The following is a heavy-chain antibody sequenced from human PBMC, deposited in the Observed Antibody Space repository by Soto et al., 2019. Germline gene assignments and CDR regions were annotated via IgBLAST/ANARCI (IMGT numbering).Heavy chain of an antibody. Sequence: EVQLLESGGGLVQPGGSLRLSCAASGFTFSSYAMSWVRQAPGKGLEWVSAISGSGGSTYYADSVKGRFTISRDTSKNTLYLQMNSLRAEDTAVYYCAKDGYCSGGSCYPNWFDPWGQGTLVTVSS. V-gene: IGHV3-23*01. D-gene: IGHD2-15*01. CDR3: AKDGYCSGGSCYPNWFDP. J-gene: IGHJ5*02. CDR2: ISGSGGST. CDR1: GFTFSSYA.